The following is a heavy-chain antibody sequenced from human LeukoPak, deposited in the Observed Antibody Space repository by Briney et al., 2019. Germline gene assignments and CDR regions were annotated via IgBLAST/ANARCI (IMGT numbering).Heavy chain of an antibody. D-gene: IGHD5-18*01. Sequence: PGGSLRLSCTASGFTFSSYSMNWVRQAPGKGLEWVSSISSSSSYIYYADSVKGRFTISRDNAKNSLYLQMNSLRAEDTAVYYCAREKGVTFDYWGQGTLVTVSS. CDR2: ISSSSSYI. CDR3: AREKGVTFDY. CDR1: GFTFSSYS. V-gene: IGHV3-21*01. J-gene: IGHJ4*02.